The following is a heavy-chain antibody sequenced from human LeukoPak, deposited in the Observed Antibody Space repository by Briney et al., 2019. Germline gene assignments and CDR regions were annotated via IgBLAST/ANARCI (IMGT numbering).Heavy chain of an antibody. V-gene: IGHV3-66*01. Sequence: GGSLRLSCAASGFTVNSNYMTWVRQAPGKGLEWVSVIYSGGSTYHADSVKGRFTISRDNLKNTLYLQMNSLRAEDTAVYYCARGPGWNYFDYWGQGTLVTVSS. CDR1: GFTVNSNY. CDR3: ARGPGWNYFDY. D-gene: IGHD6-19*01. J-gene: IGHJ4*02. CDR2: IYSGGST.